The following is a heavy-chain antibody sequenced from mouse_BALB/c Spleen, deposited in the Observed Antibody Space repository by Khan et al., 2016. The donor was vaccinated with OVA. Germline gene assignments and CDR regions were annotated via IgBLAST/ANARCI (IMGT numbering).Heavy chain of an antibody. V-gene: IGHV1-9*01. Sequence: QVQLQQSGAELMKPGASVKISCKATGYTFSSYWIEWVKQRPGHGLEWIGEILPGSGNNNCTENFKGKATFTADTSSNTAYMQLSSLTSEDSAVYYCVRYGNHWYFDVWGAGTTVTVSS. J-gene: IGHJ1*01. D-gene: IGHD2-1*01. CDR1: GYTFSSYW. CDR3: VRYGNHWYFDV. CDR2: ILPGSGNN.